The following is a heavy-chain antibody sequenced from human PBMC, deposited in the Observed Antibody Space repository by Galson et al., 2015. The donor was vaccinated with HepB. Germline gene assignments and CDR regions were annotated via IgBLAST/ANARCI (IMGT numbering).Heavy chain of an antibody. CDR2: ISWNSGSI. CDR3: AKDPSGKYYGMVV. J-gene: IGHJ6*02. CDR1: GFTFDDYA. Sequence: SLRLSCAASGFTFDDYAMHRVRQAPGKGLEWVSGISWNSGSIGYADSVKGRFTISRDNAKNSLYLQMNSLRAEDTALYYCAKDPSGKYYGMVVWGQGTTVTVSS. V-gene: IGHV3-9*01.